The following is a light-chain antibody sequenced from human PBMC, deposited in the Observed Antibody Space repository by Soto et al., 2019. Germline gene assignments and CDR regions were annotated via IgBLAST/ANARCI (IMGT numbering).Light chain of an antibody. J-gene: IGKJ1*01. CDR3: QLFGNSRT. V-gene: IGKV3-20*01. Sequence: VLTQSPDTLSLYPGEGATLSYRASQTISRGYLAWYQQRPGQAPRLLIYAASRRATGIPDRFSGRGSETEFPLTIDTLDPEDFAVYYCQLFGNSRTFGQGTKVEVK. CDR2: AAS. CDR1: QTISRGY.